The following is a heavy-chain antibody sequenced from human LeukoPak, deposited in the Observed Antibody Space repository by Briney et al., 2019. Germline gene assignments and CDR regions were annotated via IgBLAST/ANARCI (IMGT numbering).Heavy chain of an antibody. V-gene: IGHV1-8*01. CDR3: ARTPARAALRMAAPVYGMDV. J-gene: IGHJ6*02. CDR2: MNPNSGNT. CDR1: GYTFTSYD. Sequence: ASVKVSCKASGYTFTSYDINWVRQATGQGLEWMGWMNPNSGNTGYAQKFQGRVTMTRNTSISTAYMELSSLRSEDTAVYYCARTPARAALRMAAPVYGMDVWGQGTTVTVSS. D-gene: IGHD6-13*01.